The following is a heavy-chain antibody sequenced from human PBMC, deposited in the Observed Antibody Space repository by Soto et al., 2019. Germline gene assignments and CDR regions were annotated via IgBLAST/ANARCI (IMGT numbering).Heavy chain of an antibody. J-gene: IGHJ3*01. Sequence: GGSLRLSCAASGFTFRSYAIYWVRQAPGKGLEFVSAISGDGINTYYAVSVKGRFTVSRDNSKNTVYIQMGSLRDEDTAVYYCARGIDFWSPFDFWGQGTMVTVSS. CDR2: ISGDGINT. CDR3: ARGIDFWSPFDF. CDR1: GFTFRSYA. D-gene: IGHD3-3*01. V-gene: IGHV3-64*02.